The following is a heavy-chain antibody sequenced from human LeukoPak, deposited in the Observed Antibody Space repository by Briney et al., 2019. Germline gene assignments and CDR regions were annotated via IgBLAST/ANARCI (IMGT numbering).Heavy chain of an antibody. CDR3: ARDDAITFGGVTD. CDR1: GFTFSSYS. J-gene: IGHJ4*02. V-gene: IGHV3-21*01. Sequence: VGSQRLSCADDGFTFSSYSMKWVRQAPGKGRERVSSISSSSSYIYYADSVKGRFTISRDNAKNSLYLQMNSLRAEDTAVYYCARDDAITFGGVTDWGQGTLVTVSS. D-gene: IGHD3-16*01. CDR2: ISSSSSYI.